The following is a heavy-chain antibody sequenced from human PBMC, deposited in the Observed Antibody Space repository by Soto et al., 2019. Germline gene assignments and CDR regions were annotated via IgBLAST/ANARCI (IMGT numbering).Heavy chain of an antibody. CDR2: INHSGST. D-gene: IGHD3-10*01. CDR3: ARRPGMVRVTQFDY. CDR1: GGSFSGYY. J-gene: IGHJ4*02. Sequence: QVQLQQWGAGLLKPSETLSLTCAVYGGSFSGYYWSWIRQPPGKGLEWIGEINHSGSTNYNPSLKSRVTISVDTSKNQLSLKLSSVTAADTAVYYCARRPGMVRVTQFDYWGQGTLVTVSS. V-gene: IGHV4-34*01.